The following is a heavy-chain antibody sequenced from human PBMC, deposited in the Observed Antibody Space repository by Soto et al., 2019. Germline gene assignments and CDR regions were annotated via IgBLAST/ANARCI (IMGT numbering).Heavy chain of an antibody. CDR2: VYRSGIT. D-gene: IGHD3-22*01. Sequence: SLSLPCAVSGVCISSGRFSWSWVRQPPGKGLEWIGYVYRSGITHYNPSLKSRVLISIDRSNNQFSLELSSVTAADTAVYYCARYYYDNNGFGNFDQWCQGTLVTVSS. CDR1: GVCISSGRFS. V-gene: IGHV4-30-2*01. J-gene: IGHJ4*02. CDR3: ARYYYDNNGFGNFDQ.